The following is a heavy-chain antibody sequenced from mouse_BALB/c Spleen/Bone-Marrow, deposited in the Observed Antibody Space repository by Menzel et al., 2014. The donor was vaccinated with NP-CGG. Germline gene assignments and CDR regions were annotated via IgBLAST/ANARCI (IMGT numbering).Heavy chain of an antibody. CDR3: VRELVRGMDY. CDR2: INPGSGGT. D-gene: IGHD1-1*01. Sequence: QVQLKESGAELVRPGTSVKVSCKASGYAFTNYFIEWVKQRPGQGLEWIGVINPGSGGTNYNEKFKGKATLTADKSSSTAYMQLSSLTSDDSAVYFCVRELVRGMDYWGQGTSVTVAS. V-gene: IGHV1-54*01. CDR1: GYAFTNYF. J-gene: IGHJ4*01.